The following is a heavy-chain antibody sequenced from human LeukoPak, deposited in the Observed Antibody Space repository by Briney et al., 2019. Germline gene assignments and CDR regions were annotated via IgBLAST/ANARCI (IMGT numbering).Heavy chain of an antibody. D-gene: IGHD2-2*01. V-gene: IGHV1-8*03. J-gene: IGHJ3*02. CDR2: MNPNSGNA. Sequence: GASVKVSCKASGYTFTSYDINWVRQATGQGLEWMGWMNPNSGNAGYAQKFQGRVTITRNTSISTAYMELSSLRSEDTAVYYCARGIPRKYCSSTSCPHAFDICGQGTMVTVSS. CDR3: ARGIPRKYCSSTSCPHAFDI. CDR1: GYTFTSYD.